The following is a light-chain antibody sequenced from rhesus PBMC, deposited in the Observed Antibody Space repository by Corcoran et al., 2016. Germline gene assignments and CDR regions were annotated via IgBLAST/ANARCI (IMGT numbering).Light chain of an antibody. V-gene: IGKV1-16*01. CDR3: QQYNSAPPT. J-gene: IGKJ4*01. CDR2: TAA. CDR1: QSISSW. Sequence: DIQMTQSPSSLSASVGDKVTITCQASQSISSWLACYQQKPGKAPKPLIYTAASLESGDPSRFSGSGSGTDFTLTISSLQPEDFATYYCQQYNSAPPTFGGGTKVELK.